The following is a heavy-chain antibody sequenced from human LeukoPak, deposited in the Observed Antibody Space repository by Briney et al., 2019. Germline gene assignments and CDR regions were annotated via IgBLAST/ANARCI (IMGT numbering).Heavy chain of an antibody. Sequence: SETLSLTVTAPGGSISSYYWSWIRQPPGKGLEGIGYFDYRGGTNHNPSLKSRVTISVDTSKNQFSLKLSSVTAADTAVYYCARHLAAAGFDYWGQGTLVTVSS. CDR3: ARHLAAAGFDY. V-gene: IGHV4-59*08. CDR1: GGSISSYY. D-gene: IGHD6-13*01. CDR2: FDYRGGT. J-gene: IGHJ4*02.